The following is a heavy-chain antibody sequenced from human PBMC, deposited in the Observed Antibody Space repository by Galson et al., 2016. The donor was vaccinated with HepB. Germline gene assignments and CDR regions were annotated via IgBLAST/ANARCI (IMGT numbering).Heavy chain of an antibody. CDR3: AHTPFFSAGVGGKYYFAY. J-gene: IGHJ4*02. Sequence: PALVKPTQTLTLTCTFSGFSLNTPEVGVGWIRQPPGRALEWVALIYWDEDKRYSPSLRSRLTITKDTAKNQVVLSMTNMDPGDTATYYCAHTPFFSAGVGGKYYFAYWGQGTLVTVSS. CDR2: IYWDEDK. CDR1: GFSLNTPEVG. V-gene: IGHV2-5*02. D-gene: IGHD1-26*01.